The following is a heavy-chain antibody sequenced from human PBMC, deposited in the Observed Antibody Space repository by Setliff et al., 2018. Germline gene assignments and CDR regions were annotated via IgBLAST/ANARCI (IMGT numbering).Heavy chain of an antibody. CDR3: ARVWTSISATATSQSACDY. CDR1: GDSISSRRNY. Sequence: PSETLSLTCTVSGDSISSRRNYWGWFRQPAGKELEWIGQIYTSWSSNYNPSLRSRVTISVDKSKNQFSLKLNSVTAADTAVYYCARVWTSISATATSQSACDYWGQGTLVTVSS. D-gene: IGHD6-13*01. J-gene: IGHJ4*02. CDR2: IYTSWSS. V-gene: IGHV4-61*09.